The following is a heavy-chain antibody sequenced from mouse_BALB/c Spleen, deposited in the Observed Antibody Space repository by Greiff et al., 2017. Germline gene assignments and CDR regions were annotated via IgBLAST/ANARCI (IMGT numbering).Heavy chain of an antibody. CDR3: ARGGIYDGYSWFAY. V-gene: IGHV14-3*02. CDR1: GFNIKDTY. CDR2: IDPANGNT. J-gene: IGHJ3*01. D-gene: IGHD2-3*01. Sequence: EVMLVESGAELVKPGASVKLSCTASGFNIKDTYMHWVKQRPEQGLEWIGRIDPANGNTKYDPKFQGKATITADTSSNTAYLQLSSLTSEDTAVYYCARGGIYDGYSWFAYWGQGTLVTVSA.